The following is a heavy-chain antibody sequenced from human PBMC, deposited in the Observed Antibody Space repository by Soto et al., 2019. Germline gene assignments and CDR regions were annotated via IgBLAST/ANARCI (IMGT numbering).Heavy chain of an antibody. J-gene: IGHJ6*02. CDR3: AAIRPISGWYLGDYYYYYGMDV. Sequence: QMQLVQSGPEVKKPGTSVKVSCKASGFTFTSSAMQWVRQARGQRLEWIGWIVVGSGNTNYAQKFQERVTITRDMSTSTAYMELSSLRSEDTAVYYCAAIRPISGWYLGDYYYYYGMDVWGQGTTVTVSS. CDR1: GFTFTSSA. CDR2: IVVGSGNT. D-gene: IGHD6-19*01. V-gene: IGHV1-58*02.